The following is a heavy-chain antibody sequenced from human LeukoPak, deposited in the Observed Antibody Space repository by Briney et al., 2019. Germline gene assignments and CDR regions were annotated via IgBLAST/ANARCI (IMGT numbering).Heavy chain of an antibody. CDR3: ARGGSIDIVVVVTATRPFDI. CDR2: INAGNGNT. V-gene: IGHV1-3*01. CDR1: GYTFTSYA. D-gene: IGHD2-15*01. J-gene: IGHJ3*02. Sequence: ASVKVSCKASGYTFTSYAMHWVRQAPGQRLEWMGWINAGNGNTKYSQKFQGRVTITRDTSASTAYMELSSLRSEDTAVYYCARGGSIDIVVVVTATRPFDIWGQGTMVTVSS.